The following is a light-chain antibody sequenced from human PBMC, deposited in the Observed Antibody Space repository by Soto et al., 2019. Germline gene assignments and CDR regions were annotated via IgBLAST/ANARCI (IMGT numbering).Light chain of an antibody. CDR2: DAS. Sequence: EIVLTQSPATLSLSPGERATLSCRASQSVSSYLGWYQQKPGQAPRLLIYDASHRAAGIPSRFSGRGSETDFTLTISSLEPEYFAFYYCQQRSNCPLTFGGGTKVEIK. V-gene: IGKV3-11*01. J-gene: IGKJ4*01. CDR3: QQRSNCPLT. CDR1: QSVSSY.